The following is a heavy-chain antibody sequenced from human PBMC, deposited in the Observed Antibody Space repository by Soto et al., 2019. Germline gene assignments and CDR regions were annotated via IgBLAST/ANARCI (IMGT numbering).Heavy chain of an antibody. CDR1: GFSFTSSA. Sequence: GASVKVSCKASGFSFTSSAVQWVRQARGQRLEWIGWIVVGSGNTNYAQKFQERVTITRDMSTSTAYMELSSLRSEDTAVYYCAASEGYYYYDGSHYWGQGTLVTVSS. V-gene: IGHV1-58*01. J-gene: IGHJ4*02. CDR2: IVVGSGNT. CDR3: AASEGYYYYDGSHY. D-gene: IGHD3-22*01.